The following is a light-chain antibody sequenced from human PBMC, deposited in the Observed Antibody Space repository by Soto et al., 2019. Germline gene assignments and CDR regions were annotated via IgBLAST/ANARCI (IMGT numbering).Light chain of an antibody. CDR3: SSYAGRSNFYV. CDR1: RSDVGTYNY. Sequence: QSVLTQPPSASGSPGQSVTISCTGTRSDVGTYNYVSWYQQHPGKAPKLIIYEVSKRPSGVPDRFSGSKSGNTASLTVSGLQAEDEADYYCSSYAGRSNFYVFGTGTKV. J-gene: IGLJ1*01. V-gene: IGLV2-8*01. CDR2: EVS.